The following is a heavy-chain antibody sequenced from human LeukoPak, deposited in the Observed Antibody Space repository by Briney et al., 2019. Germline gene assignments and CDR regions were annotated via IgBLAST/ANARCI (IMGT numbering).Heavy chain of an antibody. V-gene: IGHV3-21*01. CDR2: ISSSSSYI. CDR3: ARVYYYDSSGYLGY. D-gene: IGHD3-22*01. Sequence: GGSLRLSCAASVFTFTTESMDWVRQAPGKGLEWVSSISSSSSYIYYADSVRGRFTISRDNAKNSLYLQMNSLRAEDTAVYYCARVYYYDSSGYLGYWGQGTLVTVSS. J-gene: IGHJ4*02. CDR1: VFTFTTES.